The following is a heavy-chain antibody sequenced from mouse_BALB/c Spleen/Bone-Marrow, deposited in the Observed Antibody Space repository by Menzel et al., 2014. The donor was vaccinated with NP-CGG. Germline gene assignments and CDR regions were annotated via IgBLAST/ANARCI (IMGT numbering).Heavy chain of an antibody. CDR1: GLNIKDTY. J-gene: IGHJ1*01. CDR3: ASYRSGWYFDV. Sequence: VQLKESGAELVKLGASVKLSCTASGLNIKDTYMHWVKQRPEQGLEWIGRIDPANGNTKYDPKFQGKATITADTSSNTAHLQLNILTSEDTAVYYCASYRSGWYFDVWGAGTTVTVSS. CDR2: IDPANGNT. D-gene: IGHD2-12*01. V-gene: IGHV14-3*02.